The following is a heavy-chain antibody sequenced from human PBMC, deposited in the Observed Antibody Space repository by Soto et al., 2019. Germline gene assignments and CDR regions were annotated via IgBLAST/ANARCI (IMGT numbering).Heavy chain of an antibody. D-gene: IGHD1-7*01. CDR3: VHSDWNSSVD. V-gene: IGHV2-5*02. Sequence: QITLKESGPTLVKPTQTLTLTCTFSGFSLSTTGVGVGWIRQPPGKALEWLAVIYWDNDKRYSPSLNNRLTITRGSSKNQVVLTMTNMAPVDTATSFCVHSDWNSSVDWGQGTLVTFSS. CDR1: GFSLSTTGVG. CDR2: IYWDNDK. J-gene: IGHJ4*02.